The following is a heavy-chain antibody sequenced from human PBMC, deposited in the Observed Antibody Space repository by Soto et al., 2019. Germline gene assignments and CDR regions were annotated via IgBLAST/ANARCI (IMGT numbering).Heavy chain of an antibody. D-gene: IGHD2-15*01. Sequence: EVQLVESGGGLVQPGGSLRLSCAASGFTFSSYWMHRVRQAPGKGLVWVSRINSDGSSTSYADSVKGRFTISRDNAKNTLYLKMNSLRAEDTAVYYCVRTSLVVAAATREDYWGQGTLVTVSS. J-gene: IGHJ4*02. CDR2: INSDGSST. CDR1: GFTFSSYW. V-gene: IGHV3-74*01. CDR3: VRTSLVVAAATREDY.